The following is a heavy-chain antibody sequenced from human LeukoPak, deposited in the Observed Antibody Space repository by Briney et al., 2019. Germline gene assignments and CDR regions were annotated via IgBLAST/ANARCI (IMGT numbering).Heavy chain of an antibody. Sequence: PGGSLRLSCAASGFTFSSYAMSWVRQAPGQGLEWVSGISASGGITFYADSVKGRFTISRDNSKNTLYLQMNSLRVEDTAIYYCAKDDIPAFATGYMDVWGKGTTVTVSS. CDR1: GFTFSSYA. CDR3: AKDDIPAFATGYMDV. CDR2: ISASGGIT. D-gene: IGHD2-2*01. V-gene: IGHV3-23*01. J-gene: IGHJ6*03.